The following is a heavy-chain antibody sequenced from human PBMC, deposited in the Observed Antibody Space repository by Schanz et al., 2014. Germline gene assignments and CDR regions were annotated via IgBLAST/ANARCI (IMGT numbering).Heavy chain of an antibody. J-gene: IGHJ3*02. CDR2: ISGSGGST. CDR1: GFTFSTFA. Sequence: EVQLVESGGGLVQPGGSLRLSCAVSGFTFSTFAMHWVRQAPGKGLEWVSAISGSGGSTYYADSVKGRFTISRDNSKNTLYLQMNSLRAEDTAVYYCAKGRFGELSAFDIWGQGTMVTVSS. D-gene: IGHD3-10*01. V-gene: IGHV3-23*04. CDR3: AKGRFGELSAFDI.